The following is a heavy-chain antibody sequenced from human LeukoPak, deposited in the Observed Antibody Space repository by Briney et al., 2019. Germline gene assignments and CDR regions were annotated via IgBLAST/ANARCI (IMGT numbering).Heavy chain of an antibody. J-gene: IGHJ4*02. V-gene: IGHV1-69*13. CDR3: ARDHPNSSGYSFDH. CDR2: IIPIFGTA. Sequence: SVKVSCKASGGTFSSYAISWVRQAPGQGLEWMGGIIPIFGTASYAQKFQGRVTITADESTSTAYMELSSLRSEDTAVYYCARDHPNSSGYSFDHWGQGTLVTVSS. D-gene: IGHD3-22*01. CDR1: GGTFSSYA.